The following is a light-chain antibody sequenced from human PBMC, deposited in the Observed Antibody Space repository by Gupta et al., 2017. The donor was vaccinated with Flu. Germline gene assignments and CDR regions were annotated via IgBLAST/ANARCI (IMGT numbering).Light chain of an antibody. CDR3: QQANSFPIT. CDR1: QDISNW. J-gene: IGKJ5*01. CDR2: AAS. V-gene: IGKV1D-12*01. Sequence: PSSVSTSVGDRIIITCRASQDISNWLAWYQQKPGEAPNLLIYAASNVQSGVPSRFSGGLSGTQFTLTISDLQPEDFASYYCQQANSFPITFGQGTQLEIK.